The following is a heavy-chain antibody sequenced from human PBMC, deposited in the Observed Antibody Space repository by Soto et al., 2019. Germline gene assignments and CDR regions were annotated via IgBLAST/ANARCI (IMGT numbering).Heavy chain of an antibody. D-gene: IGHD3-22*01. CDR1: GYTFTSYG. CDR2: ISAYNGNT. CDR3: ARENYDSSGYYYYYYGMDV. V-gene: IGHV1-18*04. Sequence: ASVKVSCKASGYTFTSYGISWVRQAPGQGLEWMGWISAYNGNTNYAQKLQGRVTMTTDTSTSTAYMELRSLGSDDTAVYYCARENYDSSGYYYYYYGMDVWGQGTTVTVSS. J-gene: IGHJ6*02.